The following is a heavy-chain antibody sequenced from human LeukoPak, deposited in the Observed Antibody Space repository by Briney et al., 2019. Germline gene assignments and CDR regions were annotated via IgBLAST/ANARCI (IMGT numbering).Heavy chain of an antibody. CDR3: ARDLGYGDYVRWFDP. V-gene: IGHV4-4*07. CDR2: IYTSGST. J-gene: IGHJ5*02. Sequence: SETLSLTCTVSGGSISSYYWSWIRQPAGKGLEWIGRIYTSGSTNYNPSLKSRVTMSVDTSKNQFSLKLSSVTAADTAVYYCARDLGYGDYVRWFDPWGKGTLVTVSS. CDR1: GGSISSYY. D-gene: IGHD4-17*01.